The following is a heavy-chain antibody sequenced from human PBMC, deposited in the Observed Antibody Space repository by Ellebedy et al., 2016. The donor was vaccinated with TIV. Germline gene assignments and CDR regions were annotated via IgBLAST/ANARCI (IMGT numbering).Heavy chain of an antibody. CDR1: GFAFSSYW. V-gene: IGHV3-7*03. CDR3: ATDGSYGDHLFPQHAFTT. CDR2: IRQDGSDK. D-gene: IGHD4-17*01. Sequence: GGSLRLSCAVSGFAFSSYWMSWVRQAPGKGLEWVANIRQDGSDKYYVDSVKGRFTISRDNAKSSLYLQMDSLRAEDTAVYYCATDGSYGDHLFPQHAFTTWGQGTMVSVSS. J-gene: IGHJ3*02.